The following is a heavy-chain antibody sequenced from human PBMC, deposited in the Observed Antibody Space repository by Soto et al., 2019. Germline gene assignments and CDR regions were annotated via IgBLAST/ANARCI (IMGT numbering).Heavy chain of an antibody. J-gene: IGHJ4*02. D-gene: IGHD3-22*01. CDR2: IYYSGST. CDR3: ARLGGYYQAFDQ. Sequence: PSETLSLTCTVSGGSISSYYWSWIRQPPGKGLEWIGYIYYSGSTNYNPSLKRRVTISVDTSKNQVSLKLSSVTAADTAVYYCARLGGYYQAFDQWGQGSLVTVSS. CDR1: GGSISSYY. V-gene: IGHV4-59*08.